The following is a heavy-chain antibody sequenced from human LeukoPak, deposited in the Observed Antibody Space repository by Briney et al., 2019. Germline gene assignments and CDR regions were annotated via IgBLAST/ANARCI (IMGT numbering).Heavy chain of an antibody. D-gene: IGHD3-22*01. CDR2: IYPGDSDT. J-gene: IGHJ4*02. CDR1: GYSFTSYW. V-gene: IGHV5-51*01. Sequence: GESLKISCKGSGYSFTSYWIGWVRQMPGKGLEWMGIIYPGDSDTRYSPSFQGQVTISADKSISTAYLQWSSLKASDTAMYYCARRLYDSSGYCYPLSYFDYWGQGTLVTVSS. CDR3: ARRLYDSSGYCYPLSYFDY.